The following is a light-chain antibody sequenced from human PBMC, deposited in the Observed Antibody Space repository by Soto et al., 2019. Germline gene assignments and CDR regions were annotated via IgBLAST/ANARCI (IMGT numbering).Light chain of an antibody. CDR1: SSDVGGYNH. CDR3: SSYTSSSWV. Sequence: QSVLTQPASVSGSPGQSITISCTGTSSDVGGYNHVSWYQQHPGKAPKLMIYEGSNRPSGVSNRFSGSKSGNTASLTISALQAEDEADYYCSSYTSSSWVFGGGTKLTVL. V-gene: IGLV2-14*01. CDR2: EGS. J-gene: IGLJ3*02.